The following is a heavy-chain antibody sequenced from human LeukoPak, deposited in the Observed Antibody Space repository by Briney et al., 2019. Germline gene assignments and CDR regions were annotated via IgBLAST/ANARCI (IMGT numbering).Heavy chain of an antibody. Sequence: SVKVSCKAAGGTFSSDAISWERQAPGQGLEWMGRIVPILGIANYAQKFQGRVTITADKSTSTAYMELSSLRSEDTAVYYCARDPQLTGDAQPFDYWGQGTLVTVSS. D-gene: IGHD7-27*01. CDR3: ARDPQLTGDAQPFDY. CDR2: IVPILGIA. V-gene: IGHV1-69*04. CDR1: GGTFSSDA. J-gene: IGHJ4*02.